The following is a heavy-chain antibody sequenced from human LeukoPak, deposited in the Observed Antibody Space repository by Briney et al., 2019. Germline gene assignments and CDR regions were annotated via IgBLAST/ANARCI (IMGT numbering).Heavy chain of an antibody. V-gene: IGHV1-18*01. CDR2: ISGYNGNT. CDR1: GYTFRSYD. D-gene: IGHD5-12*01. CDR3: ARSGYEGAHDASDI. J-gene: IGHJ3*02. Sequence: GASVKVSCKASGYTFRSYDITWVRQAPGQGLERMGWISGYNGNTNYAQKVQGRVTMTTDTSTSTAYMEVRSLTSDDTAVFYCARSGYEGAHDASDIWGQGTMVIVSS.